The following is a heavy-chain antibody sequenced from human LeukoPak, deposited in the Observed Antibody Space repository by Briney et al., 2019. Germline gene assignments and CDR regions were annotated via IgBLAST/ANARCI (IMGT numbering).Heavy chain of an antibody. Sequence: SVKVSCKASGGTFSSYAISWVRQAPGQGLEWMGGIIPIFGTANYAQKFQGRVTITADESTSTAYMELSSLRSEDTAVYYCARDRSSGWSQEPYYYYGMDVWGQGTTVTVSS. CDR3: ARDRSSGWSQEPYYYYGMDV. J-gene: IGHJ6*02. D-gene: IGHD6-19*01. CDR2: IIPIFGTA. CDR1: GGTFSSYA. V-gene: IGHV1-69*01.